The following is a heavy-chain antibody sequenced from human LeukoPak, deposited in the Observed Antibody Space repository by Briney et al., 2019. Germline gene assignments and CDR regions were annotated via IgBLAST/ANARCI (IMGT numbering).Heavy chain of an antibody. CDR2: MNPNSGNT. D-gene: IGHD3-10*01. CDR1: GYTFTSYD. Sequence: ASVKVSCKASGYTFTSYDINWVRQATGQGLGWMGWMNPNSGNTGYAQKFQGRVTMTRNTSISTAYMELSSLRSEDTAVYYCARGHKKSGEEWPGDYWGQGTLVTVSS. CDR3: ARGHKKSGEEWPGDY. J-gene: IGHJ4*02. V-gene: IGHV1-8*01.